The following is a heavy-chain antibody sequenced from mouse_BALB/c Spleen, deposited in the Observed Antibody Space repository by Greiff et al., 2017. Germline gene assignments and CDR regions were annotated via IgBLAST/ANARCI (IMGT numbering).Heavy chain of an antibody. D-gene: IGHD2-4*01. J-gene: IGHJ4*01. CDR3: ARRRGYDYDRGYYAMDY. CDR2: IWGGGST. Sequence: VKLMESGPGLVAPSQSLSITCTVSGFSLSRYSVHWVRQPPGKGLEWLGMIWGGGSTDYNSALKSRLSISKDNTKSQVFLKMNSLQTDDTAMYYCARRRGYDYDRGYYAMDYWGQGTSVTVSS. V-gene: IGHV2-6-4*01. CDR1: GFSLSRYS.